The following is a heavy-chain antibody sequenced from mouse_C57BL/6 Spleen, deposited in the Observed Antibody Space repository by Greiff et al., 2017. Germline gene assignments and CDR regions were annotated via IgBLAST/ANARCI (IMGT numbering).Heavy chain of an antibody. CDR1: GYAFSSYW. Sequence: QVQLQQSGAELVKPGASVKISCKASGYAFSSYWMNWVKQRPGKGLEWIGQFYPGDGDTNYNGKFKGKATLTADKSSSTAYMQLSSLTSEDSAVYFCAKSGDYFSSHGDAMDYWGQGTSVTVSS. CDR3: AKSGDYFSSHGDAMDY. J-gene: IGHJ4*01. CDR2: FYPGDGDT. V-gene: IGHV1-80*01. D-gene: IGHD1-1*01.